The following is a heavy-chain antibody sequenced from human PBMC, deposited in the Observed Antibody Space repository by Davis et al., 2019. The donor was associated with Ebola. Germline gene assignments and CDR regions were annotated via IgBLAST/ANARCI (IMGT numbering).Heavy chain of an antibody. CDR2: IYSGDSET. D-gene: IGHD4/OR15-4a*01. CDR3: ARQASLYGAVDY. V-gene: IGHV5-51*01. J-gene: IGHJ4*02. CDR1: GSCFNHSS. Sequence: GSSLKISCTASGSCFNHSSMSWVRQTPGKGPEWLGIIYSGDSETRYSTSFEGQVTISVDRSITTAHLQWSSLKAADTAIYYCARQASLYGAVDYWGQGTLVTVSS.